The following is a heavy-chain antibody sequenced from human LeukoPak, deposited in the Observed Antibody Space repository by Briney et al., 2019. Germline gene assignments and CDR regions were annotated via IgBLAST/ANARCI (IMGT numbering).Heavy chain of an antibody. Sequence: SETLSLTCTVSGGSISSYYWSWIRQPPGRGLEWIGYIYYSGSTNYNPSLKSRVTISVDTSKNQFSLKLSSVTAADTAVYYCARAGGTAMVPGYYFDYWGQGTLVTVSS. V-gene: IGHV4-59*01. D-gene: IGHD5-18*01. J-gene: IGHJ4*02. CDR2: IYYSGST. CDR1: GGSISSYY. CDR3: ARAGGTAMVPGYYFDY.